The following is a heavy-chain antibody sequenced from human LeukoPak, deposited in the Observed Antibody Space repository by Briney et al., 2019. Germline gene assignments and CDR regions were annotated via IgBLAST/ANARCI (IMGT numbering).Heavy chain of an antibody. J-gene: IGHJ4*02. V-gene: IGHV1-18*01. D-gene: IGHD3-10*01. CDR3: ARDLVRQDYYGSGGY. CDR1: GYTFTSYG. Sequence: SVKVSCKASGYTFTSYGISWVRQAPGQGLEWMGWISAYNGNTNYAQKLQGRVTMTTDTSTSTAYMELRSLRSDDTAVYYCARDLVRQDYYGSGGYWGQGTLVTVSS. CDR2: ISAYNGNT.